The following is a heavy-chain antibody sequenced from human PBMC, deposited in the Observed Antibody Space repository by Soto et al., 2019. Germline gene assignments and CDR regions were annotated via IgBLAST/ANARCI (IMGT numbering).Heavy chain of an antibody. D-gene: IGHD3-9*01. J-gene: IGHJ4*02. V-gene: IGHV3-30-3*01. CDR2: ISYDGSNK. Sequence: QVQLVESGGGVVQPGRSLRLSCAASGFTFSSYAMHWVRQAPGKGLEWVAVISYDGSNKYYADSVKGRFTISRDTSKNTLYLQMNSLRAEDTAVYYCARSLDILTGYLDYWGQGTLVTVSS. CDR3: ARSLDILTGYLDY. CDR1: GFTFSSYA.